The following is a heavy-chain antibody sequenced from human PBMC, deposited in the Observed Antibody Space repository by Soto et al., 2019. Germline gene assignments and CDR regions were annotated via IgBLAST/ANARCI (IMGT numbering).Heavy chain of an antibody. CDR3: ARATSYYYGMDV. CDR2: ISYDGSDR. J-gene: IGHJ6*02. CDR1: GFTFISYG. Sequence: QVQLVESGGGVVQPGRSLRLSCAASGFTFISYGMHWVRQAPGKGLQWVAFISYDGSDRYYEDSVKGRFTISRGNSKNTLYLQINSLRAEDTAVYYCARATSYYYGMDVWGQGTTVTVSS. D-gene: IGHD1-1*01. V-gene: IGHV3-33*05.